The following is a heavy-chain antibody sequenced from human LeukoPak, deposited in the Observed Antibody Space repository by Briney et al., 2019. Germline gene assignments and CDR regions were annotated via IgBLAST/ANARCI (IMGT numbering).Heavy chain of an antibody. J-gene: IGHJ3*02. D-gene: IGHD4-23*01. CDR3: ARDLGVTRDRLNDAFDI. CDR2: IIPIFGTA. Sequence: GSSVKVSCKASGGTFSSYAISWLRQAPGQGLEWMGGIIPIFGTANYAQKFQGRVTITTDESTSTAYMELSSLRSEDTAVYYCARDLGVTRDRLNDAFDIWGQGTMVTVSS. CDR1: GGTFSSYA. V-gene: IGHV1-69*05.